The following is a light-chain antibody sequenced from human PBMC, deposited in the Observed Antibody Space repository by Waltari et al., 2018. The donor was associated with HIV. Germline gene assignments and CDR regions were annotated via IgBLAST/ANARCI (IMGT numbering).Light chain of an antibody. CDR3: QQYKTYPFT. J-gene: IGKJ3*01. V-gene: IGKV1-5*03. CDR1: QSISSW. CDR2: KAS. Sequence: DIQMTQSPSTLSASVGDRVTITCRASQSISSWLAWYQQKPGKAPKLLIYKASSLESGVPSRFSGSGSGTEFTLTISSLQPDDFGTYYCQQYKTYPFTFGPGTKVDFK.